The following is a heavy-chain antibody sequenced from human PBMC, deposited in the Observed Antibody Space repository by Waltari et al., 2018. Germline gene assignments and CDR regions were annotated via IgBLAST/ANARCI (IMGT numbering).Heavy chain of an antibody. Sequence: EVQLVESGGGLIQPGGSLRLSCEASGFTVTTNYMNWVRQAPGKGPEWVSVIYGGGNTDYGDSVKGRFIISRDDSKNTVYLQMNSLRAEDTAVYYCARGSPKGTNWGCLDSWGQGALVTVSS. J-gene: IGHJ4*02. V-gene: IGHV3-53*01. CDR1: GFTVTTNY. CDR3: ARGSPKGTNWGCLDS. D-gene: IGHD7-27*01. CDR2: IYGGGNT.